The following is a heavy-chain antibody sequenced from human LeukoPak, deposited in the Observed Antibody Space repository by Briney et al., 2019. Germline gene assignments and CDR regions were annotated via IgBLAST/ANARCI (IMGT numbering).Heavy chain of an antibody. CDR2: ISVYNGNT. Sequence: ASVKVSCKASGYTFSTSAISWVRQAPGQGLERMGWISVYNGNTKCTQKFQGRVTMTTDTSTSTAYMELRNLRSDDTAVYYCARDYSSSWYYFNNWGQGTLVTVSS. J-gene: IGHJ4*02. V-gene: IGHV1-18*01. CDR1: GYTFSTSA. D-gene: IGHD6-13*01. CDR3: ARDYSSSWYYFNN.